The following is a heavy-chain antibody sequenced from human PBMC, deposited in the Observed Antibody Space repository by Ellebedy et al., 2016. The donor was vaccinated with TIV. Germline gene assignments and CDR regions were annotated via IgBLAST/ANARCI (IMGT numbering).Heavy chain of an antibody. J-gene: IGHJ5*02. CDR1: GGSITSANY. CDR3: ARDWTRGGGYFASWFDP. CDR2: AYHSGHT. Sequence: MPSETLSLTCGVSGGSITSANYWSWVRQSPRRGLEWIGEAYHSGHTNYNPSLRSRVSISVDKSKSQFSLRLRSMTAADTAVYYCARDWTRGGGYFASWFDPWGQGTPVTVSS. V-gene: IGHV4-4*02. D-gene: IGHD2/OR15-2a*01.